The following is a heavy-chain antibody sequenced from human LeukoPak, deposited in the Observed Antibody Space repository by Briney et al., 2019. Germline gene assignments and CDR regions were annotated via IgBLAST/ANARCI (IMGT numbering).Heavy chain of an antibody. CDR3: ARPHPLYGGGSFLF. J-gene: IGHJ4*02. CDR2: IYVTGMT. Sequence: SETLSLTCSVSGGSFSSYFWSWIRQPPGKELEWIGYIYVTGMTNYNPSLKSRATISMETSKNQFSLKLTSVTAADTAVYYCARPHPLYGGGSFLFWGQGLLVTVSS. V-gene: IGHV4-59*12. CDR1: GGSFSSYF. D-gene: IGHD3-16*01.